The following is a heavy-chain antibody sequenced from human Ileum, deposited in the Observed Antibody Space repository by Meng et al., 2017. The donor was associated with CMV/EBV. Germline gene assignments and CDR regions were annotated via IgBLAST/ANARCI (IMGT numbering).Heavy chain of an antibody. CDR1: GGSISSLNW. V-gene: IGHV4-4*02. CDR3: AQFPERTGYHSFFYGMDV. CDR2: VYHTGST. D-gene: IGHD3-9*01. J-gene: IGHJ6*02. Sequence: SETLSLTCAVSGGSISSLNWWTWVRQSPGKGLEWIGEVYHTGSTNYNPSLMSRLTMSVDKSKNQFSLQLTSVTAADTAVYFCAQFPERTGYHSFFYGMDVWGQGTTVTVSS.